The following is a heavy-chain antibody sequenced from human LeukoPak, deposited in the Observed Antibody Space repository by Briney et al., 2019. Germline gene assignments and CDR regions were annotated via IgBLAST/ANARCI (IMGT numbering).Heavy chain of an antibody. CDR2: IWYDGSNK. Sequence: GRSLRLSCAASGFTFSSYGMHWVRQAPGKGLEWVAVIWYDGSNKYYADSVKGRFTISRDNSKNTLYLQMNSLRAEDTAVYYCARDPWDIVEVPAAPFYYYYYYGMDVWGRGTTVTVSS. J-gene: IGHJ6*02. CDR3: ARDPWDIVEVPAAPFYYYYYYGMDV. D-gene: IGHD2-2*01. CDR1: GFTFSSYG. V-gene: IGHV3-33*01.